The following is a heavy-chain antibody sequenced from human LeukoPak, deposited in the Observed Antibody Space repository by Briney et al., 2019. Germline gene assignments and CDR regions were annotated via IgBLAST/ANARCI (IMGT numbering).Heavy chain of an antibody. D-gene: IGHD1-1*01. CDR1: GASISDTA. J-gene: IGHJ2*01. CDR3: ARGLGWNESQMHKNWYFDL. V-gene: IGHV4-4*07. Sequence: SETLSLTCTVSGASISDTAWSWVRQPAGRGLEWIGRVFSSGATLYNPSLNGRVSMSVDASKKQVSLKVTPVTVADTAVYYCARGLGWNESQMHKNWYFDLWGRGTLVTVSS. CDR2: VFSSGAT.